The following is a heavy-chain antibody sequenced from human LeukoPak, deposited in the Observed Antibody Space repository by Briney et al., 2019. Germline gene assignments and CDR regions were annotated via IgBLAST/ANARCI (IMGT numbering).Heavy chain of an antibody. V-gene: IGHV1-2*02. J-gene: IGHJ4*02. D-gene: IGHD5-24*01. Sequence: ASVKVSRKASGYILTGYYIHWVRQAPGQGLEWMGWIKPNTADTKYAQNFRGRVTMTRDTSTSTAYMELSRLTSDDTAVYHCAREGDGYNYFDYWGQGTLVTVSS. CDR2: IKPNTADT. CDR1: GYILTGYY. CDR3: AREGDGYNYFDY.